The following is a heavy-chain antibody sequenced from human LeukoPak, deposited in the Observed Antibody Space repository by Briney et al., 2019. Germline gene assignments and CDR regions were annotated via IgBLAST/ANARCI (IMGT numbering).Heavy chain of an antibody. CDR1: GDTLSELS. V-gene: IGHV1-24*01. CDR2: FDPEGGEA. J-gene: IGHJ4*02. CDR3: TAGGVYSLLDH. Sequence: ASVKVSCKVSGDTLSELSLHWVRQAPGKGLEWMGGFDPEGGEAIYAQKFQGRLTMTEDTSTDTAYMDLRSLRSDDTAVYYCTAGGVYSLLDHLGQGTQVTVSS. D-gene: IGHD5/OR15-5a*01.